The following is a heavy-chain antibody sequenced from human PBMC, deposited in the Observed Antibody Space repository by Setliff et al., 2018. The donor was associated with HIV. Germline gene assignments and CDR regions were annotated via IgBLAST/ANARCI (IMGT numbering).Heavy chain of an antibody. J-gene: IGHJ4*02. CDR2: ISHGGRT. Sequence: SETLSLTCAVYGASFSGFYWTWIRQSPTKGLEWIGEISHGGRTNYNPSLKSRVTISVDSSKKQFFLTLTSLTAADTAVYYCARHPRSKQSGFDYWGQGTLVTVSS. D-gene: IGHD3-10*01. CDR1: GASFSGFY. CDR3: ARHPRSKQSGFDY. V-gene: IGHV4-34*01.